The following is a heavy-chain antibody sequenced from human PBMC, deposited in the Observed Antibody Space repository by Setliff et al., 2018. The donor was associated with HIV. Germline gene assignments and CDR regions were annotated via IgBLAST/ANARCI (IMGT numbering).Heavy chain of an antibody. Sequence: GGSLRLSCSASGFTFSSYAMHWVRQAPGKGLEYVSAISSNGGSTYYADSVKGRFTISRDNSKNTLYLQMSSLRAEDTAVYYCVKARVGGTGSLDSWGQGTLVTVSS. CDR3: VKARVGGTGSLDS. CDR1: GFTFSSYA. J-gene: IGHJ4*02. D-gene: IGHD1-26*01. V-gene: IGHV3-64D*09. CDR2: ISSNGGST.